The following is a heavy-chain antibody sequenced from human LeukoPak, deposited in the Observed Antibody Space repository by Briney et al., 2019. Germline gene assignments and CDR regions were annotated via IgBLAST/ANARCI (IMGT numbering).Heavy chain of an antibody. V-gene: IGHV3-66*02. CDR1: GFTVSSNY. Sequence: AGSLRLSCAASGFTVSSNYMSWVRQAPGKGLEWVSVIYSGGSTHYADSVKGRFTISRDNSKNTLYLQMNSLRAEDTAVYYCARVRYYYDSSVSWFDPWGQGTLVTVSS. J-gene: IGHJ5*02. CDR2: IYSGGST. D-gene: IGHD3-22*01. CDR3: ARVRYYYDSSVSWFDP.